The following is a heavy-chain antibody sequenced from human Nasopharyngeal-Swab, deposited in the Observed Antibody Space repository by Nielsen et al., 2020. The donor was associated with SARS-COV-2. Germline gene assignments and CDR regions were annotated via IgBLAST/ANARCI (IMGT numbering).Heavy chain of an antibody. Sequence: SETLSLTCTASGGSISSYYWSWIRQPPGKGLEWIGYIYYSGSTNYNPSLKSRVTISVDTSKNQFSLKLSSVTAADTAVYYCARGIYSYGEDYFDYWGQGTLVTVSS. CDR2: IYYSGST. V-gene: IGHV4-59*01. J-gene: IGHJ4*02. CDR1: GGSISSYY. CDR3: ARGIYSYGEDYFDY. D-gene: IGHD5-18*01.